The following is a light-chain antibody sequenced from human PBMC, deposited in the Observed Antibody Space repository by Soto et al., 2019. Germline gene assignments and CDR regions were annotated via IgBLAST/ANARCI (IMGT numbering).Light chain of an antibody. J-gene: IGKJ2*01. CDR2: DAS. Sequence: ETVLTQSPATLSLSPGERATLSCRASQSVSSSLAWYQQKPGQAPRLLIYDASNRATGIPARFSGSGSGTDFTLTISSLEPEDFALYYCQQRSDWPRTFGQGTKLEIK. V-gene: IGKV3-11*01. CDR3: QQRSDWPRT. CDR1: QSVSSS.